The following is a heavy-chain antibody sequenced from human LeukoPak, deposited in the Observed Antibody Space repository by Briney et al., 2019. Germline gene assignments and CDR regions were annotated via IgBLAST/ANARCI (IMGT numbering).Heavy chain of an antibody. D-gene: IGHD5-18*01. Sequence: SEILSLTCAVYGGSFSGYYWSWIRQPPGKGLEWIGEINHSGSTNYNPSLKSRVTISVDTSKNQFSLKLSSVTAADTAVYYCARGVYSYGYALGYWGQGTLVTVSS. CDR1: GGSFSGYY. CDR2: INHSGST. CDR3: ARGVYSYGYALGY. J-gene: IGHJ4*02. V-gene: IGHV4-34*01.